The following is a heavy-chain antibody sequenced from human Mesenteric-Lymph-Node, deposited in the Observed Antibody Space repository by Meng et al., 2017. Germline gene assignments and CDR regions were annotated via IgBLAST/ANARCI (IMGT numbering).Heavy chain of an antibody. CDR2: IKQDGSEK. V-gene: IGHV3-7*01. CDR3: ARDRGSTVYEIDY. CDR1: GFTFSSYW. Sequence: GESLKISCAASGFTFSSYWMSWVRQAPGKGLEWVANIKQDGSEKYYVDSVKGRFTISRDNSKNTLYLQMNSLRGEDTAVYYCARDRGSTVYEIDYWGQGTLVTVSS. D-gene: IGHD3-22*01. J-gene: IGHJ4*02.